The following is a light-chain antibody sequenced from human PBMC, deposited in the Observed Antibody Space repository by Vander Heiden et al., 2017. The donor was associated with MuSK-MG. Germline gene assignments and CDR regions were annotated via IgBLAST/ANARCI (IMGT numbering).Light chain of an antibody. V-gene: IGLV6-57*02. CDR3: QSYDSSNQDVV. Sequence: FMLTQPHSVSESPGKTVTISCTGSSGSIASNYVQGYQQRPGSAPTTVIYEDNQRPSGVPDRFSGSIDSSSNSASLTISGLKTEDEADYYCQSYDSSNQDVVFGGGTKLTVL. J-gene: IGLJ2*01. CDR2: EDN. CDR1: SGSIASNY.